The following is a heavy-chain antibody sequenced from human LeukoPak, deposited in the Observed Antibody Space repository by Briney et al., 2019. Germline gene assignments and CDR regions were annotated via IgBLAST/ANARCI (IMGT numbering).Heavy chain of an antibody. J-gene: IGHJ4*02. V-gene: IGHV1-46*01. CDR2: INPSGGST. D-gene: IGHD4-17*01. Sequence: ASVKVSCTASGYTFTSYYMHWVRQAPGQGLEWMGIINPSGGSTGYAQKFQGRVTLTRDTSTSTVYMELSSLRSEDTAVYYCARDIISSGSTVTENFDYWGQGTLVTVSS. CDR3: ARDIISSGSTVTENFDY. CDR1: GYTFTSYY.